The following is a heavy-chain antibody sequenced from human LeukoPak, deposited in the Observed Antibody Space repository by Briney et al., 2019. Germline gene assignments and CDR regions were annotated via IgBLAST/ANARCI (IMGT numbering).Heavy chain of an antibody. CDR1: GFTFKNYG. CDR3: AKDYSGYSNYFDT. J-gene: IGHJ5*02. D-gene: IGHD6-25*01. Sequence: PGGSLRLSCAASGFTFKNYGMTWVRQAPGKGLEWVSTISGGGGSTFYADSVKGRFTISRDNPKNTLYLQMSSLRAEDTAVYFCAKDYSGYSNYFDTWGQGTLVTVFS. V-gene: IGHV3-23*01. CDR2: ISGGGGST.